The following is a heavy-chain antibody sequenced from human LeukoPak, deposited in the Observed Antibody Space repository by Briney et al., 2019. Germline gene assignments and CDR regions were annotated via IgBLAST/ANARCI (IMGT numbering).Heavy chain of an antibody. V-gene: IGHV4-31*03. J-gene: IGHJ4*02. CDR3: ARVRYYYGSGSYIDY. Sequence: SETLSLTCTVSGGSISSGGYYWSWIRQHPGKGLEWIGYIYYSGSTYYNPSLKSRVTISVDTSKNQFSLKLSSVTAADTAVHYCARVRYYYGSGSYIDYWGQGTLVTVSS. D-gene: IGHD3-10*01. CDR2: IYYSGST. CDR1: GGSISSGGYY.